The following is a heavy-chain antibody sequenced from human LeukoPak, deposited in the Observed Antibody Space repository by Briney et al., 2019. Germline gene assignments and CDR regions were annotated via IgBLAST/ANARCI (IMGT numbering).Heavy chain of an antibody. CDR3: ARRGARSYGMDV. Sequence: GESLKISCKGSAYSFSIYWNAWVRQMPGKGLEWMGIIYPGDFDTRYSPSFQGQVTISVDKSISTAYLQWSSLKASDTAMYYCARRGARSYGMDVWGQGTTVTVSS. V-gene: IGHV5-51*01. CDR1: AYSFSIYW. J-gene: IGHJ6*02. D-gene: IGHD1-26*01. CDR2: IYPGDFDT.